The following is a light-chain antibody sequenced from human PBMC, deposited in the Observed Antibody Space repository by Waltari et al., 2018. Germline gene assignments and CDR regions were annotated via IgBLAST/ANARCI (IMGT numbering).Light chain of an antibody. V-gene: IGKV1-17*02. CDR3: LQYKSYPLT. Sequence: DIQMTQSPSSLSASVGDRVTITCRASQGIRDDLGWYQQKPGKAPKSLIYAASSLRSGVPSRFGGSGFGTEFTLTISNLQPEDFASYYCLQYKSYPLTFGGGTKVEIK. CDR1: QGIRDD. CDR2: AAS. J-gene: IGKJ4*01.